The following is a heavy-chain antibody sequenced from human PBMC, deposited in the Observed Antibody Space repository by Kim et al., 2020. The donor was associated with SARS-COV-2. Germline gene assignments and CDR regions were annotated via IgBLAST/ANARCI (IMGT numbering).Heavy chain of an antibody. D-gene: IGHD1-26*01. V-gene: IGHV4-34*01. Sequence: SETLSLTCAVYGGSFSGYYWSWIRQPPGKGLEWIGEINHSGSTNYNPSLKSRVTISVDTSKNQFSLKLSSVTAADTAVYYCARELIVGATGGYYYYGMDVWGQGTTVTVSS. CDR2: INHSGST. J-gene: IGHJ6*02. CDR1: GGSFSGYY. CDR3: ARELIVGATGGYYYYGMDV.